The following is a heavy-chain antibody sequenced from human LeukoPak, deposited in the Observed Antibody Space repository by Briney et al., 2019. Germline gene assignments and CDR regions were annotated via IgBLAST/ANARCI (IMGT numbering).Heavy chain of an antibody. D-gene: IGHD2-21*02. V-gene: IGHV1-2*02. CDR1: GYTFTSYG. CDR2: INPHSGGT. J-gene: IGHJ4*02. CDR3: VREGNELLSKNFDY. Sequence: ASVKVPCKASGYTFTSYGISWVRQAPGQGLEWMGYINPHSGGTNSPQKFQGRVTMTTDTSISAAYMELSSLISDDTAMYYCVREGNELLSKNFDYWGQGTLVTVSS.